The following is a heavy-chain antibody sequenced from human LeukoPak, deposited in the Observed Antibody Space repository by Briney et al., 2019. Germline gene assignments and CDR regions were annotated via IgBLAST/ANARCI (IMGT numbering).Heavy chain of an antibody. J-gene: IGHJ4*02. CDR3: ARLSGSGSSPFDY. V-gene: IGHV3-23*01. CDR1: GFTFNKYT. D-gene: IGHD3-10*01. Sequence: GGSLRLSCAASGFTFNKYTMSWVRQAPGKGLEWVSSINDSGGNTYYADSVKGRFTISRDNSKNTLYLQMNSLRVEDTAIYYCARLSGSGSSPFDYWGQGTLVTVSS. CDR2: INDSGGNT.